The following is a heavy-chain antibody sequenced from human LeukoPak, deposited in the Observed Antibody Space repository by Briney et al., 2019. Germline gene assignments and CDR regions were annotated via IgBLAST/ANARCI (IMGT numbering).Heavy chain of an antibody. CDR2: ISSSGSTI. CDR3: ARVQPHYYDSSGYPPDY. CDR1: GFTFSDYY. D-gene: IGHD3-22*01. V-gene: IGHV3-11*01. Sequence: NPGGSLRLSCAASGFTFSDYYMSWIRQAPGKGLECVSDISSSGSTIYYADSVKGRFTISRDNAKNSLYLQMNSLRAEDTAVYYCARVQPHYYDSSGYPPDYWGQGTLVTVSS. J-gene: IGHJ4*02.